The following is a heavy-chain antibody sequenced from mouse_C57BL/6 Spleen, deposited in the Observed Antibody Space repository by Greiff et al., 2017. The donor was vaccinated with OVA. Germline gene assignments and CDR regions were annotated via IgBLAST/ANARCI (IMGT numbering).Heavy chain of an antibody. CDR1: GFTFSSYA. Sequence: EVQVVESGGGLVKPGGSLKLSCAASGFTFSSYAMSWVRQTPEKRLEWVATISDGGSYTYYPDNVKGRFTISRDNAKNNLYLQMSHLKSEDTAMYYCARDRGTTVVRGMDYWGQGTSVTVSS. CDR3: ARDRGTTVVRGMDY. CDR2: ISDGGSYT. J-gene: IGHJ4*01. V-gene: IGHV5-4*01. D-gene: IGHD1-1*01.